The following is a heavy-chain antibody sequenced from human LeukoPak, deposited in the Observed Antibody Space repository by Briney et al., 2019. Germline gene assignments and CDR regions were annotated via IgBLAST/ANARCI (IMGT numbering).Heavy chain of an antibody. CDR3: AREMYAGWYFAFDI. V-gene: IGHV3-9*01. CDR1: GFSFDDYA. CDR2: ISCNSGNI. J-gene: IGHJ3*02. Sequence: GGSLRLSCVVSGFSFDDYAMHWVRQAPGKGLEWVSSISCNSGNIGYADSVKGRFTISRDNAKNSLFLQMSSLRAEDTAVYYCAREMYAGWYFAFDIWGQGTMVTVSS. D-gene: IGHD6-19*01.